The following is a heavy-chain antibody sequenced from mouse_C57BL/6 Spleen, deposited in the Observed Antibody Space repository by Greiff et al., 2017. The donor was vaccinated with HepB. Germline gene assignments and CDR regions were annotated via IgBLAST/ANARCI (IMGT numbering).Heavy chain of an antibody. CDR3: ARRGPYSNDY. V-gene: IGHV1-52*01. Sequence: VQLQQSGAELVRPGSSVKLSCKASGYTFTSYWLHWVKQRPIQGLEWIGNIDPSVSETHYNQKFKDKATLTVDKSSSTAYMQLSSLTAEDSAVYYCARRGPYSNDYWGQSTTLTVSS. J-gene: IGHJ2*01. CDR1: GYTFTSYW. CDR2: IDPSVSET. D-gene: IGHD2-5*01.